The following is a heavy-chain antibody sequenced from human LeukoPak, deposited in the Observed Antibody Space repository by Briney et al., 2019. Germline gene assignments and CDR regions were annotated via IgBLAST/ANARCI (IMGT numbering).Heavy chain of an antibody. CDR2: ISSDGRNI. CDR3: VRDGGATTSYDC. Sequence: GVSLRLSCAASVFPHSDYCMNWVPQAPGKGPVWVSHISSDGRNIAYADSVRGRFTISRDSPKNTVSLQMNSLRVGDRAVYYCVRDGGATTSYDCWGQGTLVTVSS. J-gene: IGHJ4*02. V-gene: IGHV3-74*01. D-gene: IGHD2/OR15-2a*01. CDR1: VFPHSDYC.